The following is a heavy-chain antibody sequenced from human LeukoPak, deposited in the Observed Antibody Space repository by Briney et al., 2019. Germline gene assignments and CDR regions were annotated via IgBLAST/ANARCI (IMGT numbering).Heavy chain of an antibody. CDR1: GYSISSGYY. Sequence: PSETLSLTCTVSGYSISSGYYWGWIRPPPGKGLEWIGSIYHSGSTYYNPSLKSRVTISVDTSKNQFSLKLSSVTAADTAVYYCARRIQLWQPEFDYWGQGTLVTVSS. J-gene: IGHJ4*02. CDR2: IYHSGST. V-gene: IGHV4-38-2*02. D-gene: IGHD5-18*01. CDR3: ARRIQLWQPEFDY.